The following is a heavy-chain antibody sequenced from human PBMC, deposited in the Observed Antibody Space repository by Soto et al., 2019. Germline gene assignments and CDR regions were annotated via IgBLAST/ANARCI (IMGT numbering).Heavy chain of an antibody. CDR3: ARTFQGYCSGGSCYYYYYMDV. Sequence: SETLSLTCTVSGGSISSSSYYWGWIRQPPGKGLEWIGSIYYSGSTYYNPSLKSRVTISVDTSKNQFSLKLSSVTAADTAVYYCARTFQGYCSGGSCYYYYYMDVWGKGTTVTVSS. CDR2: IYYSGST. D-gene: IGHD2-15*01. J-gene: IGHJ6*03. V-gene: IGHV4-39*01. CDR1: GGSISSSSYY.